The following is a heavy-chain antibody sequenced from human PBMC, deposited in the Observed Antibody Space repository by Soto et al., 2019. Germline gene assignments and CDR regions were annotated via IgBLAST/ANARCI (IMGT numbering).Heavy chain of an antibody. CDR3: ARDGPDDFWCGYYSPDLYGMDV. D-gene: IGHD3-3*01. V-gene: IGHV1-3*01. Sequence: ASVKVSCKASGYTFTSYAMHWVRQAPGQRLEWMGWINAGNGNTKYSQKFQGRVTITRDTSASTAYMELSSLRSEDTAVYYCARDGPDDFWCGYYSPDLYGMDVWGQGTTVTVSS. CDR1: GYTFTSYA. CDR2: INAGNGNT. J-gene: IGHJ6*02.